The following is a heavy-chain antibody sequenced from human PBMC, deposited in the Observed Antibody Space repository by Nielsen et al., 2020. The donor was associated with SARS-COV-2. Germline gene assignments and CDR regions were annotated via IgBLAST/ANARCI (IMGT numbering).Heavy chain of an antibody. V-gene: IGHV3-30*19. J-gene: IGHJ4*02. CDR2: LWSDGSNK. D-gene: IGHD6-13*01. CDR3: ARDINSSPYYFDY. CDR1: GFTFSSYG. Sequence: GESLKISCAASGFTFSSYGMHWVRQAPGKGLEWVAVLWSDGSNKYYADSVKGRFAISRDNSKNTVYLQMDSLRADDTAVYYCARDINSSPYYFDYWGQGALVTVSS.